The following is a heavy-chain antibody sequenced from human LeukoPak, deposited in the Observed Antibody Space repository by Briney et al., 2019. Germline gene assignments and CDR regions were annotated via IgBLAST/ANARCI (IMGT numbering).Heavy chain of an antibody. J-gene: IGHJ4*02. Sequence: PSETLSLTCTVSGGSISSYCWSWIRQPPGEGLEWIGYIYSSGTTNYNPSLKSRVTISVDTSKNQFSLKLSSVTTADTAVYYCARCWDYWGQGTLVTVSS. V-gene: IGHV4-59*01. CDR2: IYSSGTT. CDR1: GGSISSYC. CDR3: ARCWDY.